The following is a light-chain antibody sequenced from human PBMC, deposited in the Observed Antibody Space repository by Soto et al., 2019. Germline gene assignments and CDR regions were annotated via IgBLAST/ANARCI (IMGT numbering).Light chain of an antibody. CDR1: SNRVGGYNY. J-gene: IGLJ2*01. V-gene: IGLV2-14*01. Sequence: QYALTQPASVSGSPGQSITISCTGTSNRVGGYNYVTWYQQHPGKAPKLMIYAVSNRPSGVSNRFSGSKSGNTASLTISGLQAEDEADYYCSSYTSSSTLLFGGGTKLTVL. CDR3: SSYTSSSTLL. CDR2: AVS.